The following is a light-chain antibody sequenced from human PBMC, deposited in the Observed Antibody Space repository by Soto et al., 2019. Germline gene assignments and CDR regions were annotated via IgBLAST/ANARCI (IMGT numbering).Light chain of an antibody. J-gene: IGKJ4*01. V-gene: IGKV3-20*01. CDR3: QQYGSSLLT. CDR1: QSVSSSY. CDR2: GAS. Sequence: EMVLTQSPATLSSSPGERATISCRASQSVSSSYLAWYQQKPGQAPRLLIYGASSRAAGIPDRFSGSGSGTDFTLTISRLEPEDFAVYYCQQYGSSLLTFGGGTKVEIK.